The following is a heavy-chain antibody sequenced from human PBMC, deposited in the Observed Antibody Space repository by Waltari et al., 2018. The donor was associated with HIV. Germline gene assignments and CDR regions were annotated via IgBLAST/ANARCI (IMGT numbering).Heavy chain of an antibody. CDR2: IYSGGST. Sequence: EVQLVESGGGLIQPGGSLRLSCAASGFTVSSNYMSWVRQAPGKGLEWVSVIYSGGSTYYADSVKGRFTISRDNSKNTLYLQMNSLRAEDTAVYYCARLRGERGYSYGIDYWGQGTLVTVSS. CDR1: GFTVSSNY. CDR3: ARLRGERGYSYGIDY. D-gene: IGHD5-18*01. V-gene: IGHV3-53*01. J-gene: IGHJ4*02.